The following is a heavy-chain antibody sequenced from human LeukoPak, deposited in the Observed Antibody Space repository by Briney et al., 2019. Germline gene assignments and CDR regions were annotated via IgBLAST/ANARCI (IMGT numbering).Heavy chain of an antibody. Sequence: EASVKVSCKASGGTFSSYAISWVRQAPGQGLEWLGWIDPNSGGTNYAQKFQGRVTMTREMSISSVYMELTRVTSDDTAVYYCAREGSSSWYLYWGQGTLVTVSS. CDR2: IDPNSGGT. D-gene: IGHD6-13*01. J-gene: IGHJ4*02. CDR3: AREGSSSWYLY. V-gene: IGHV1-2*02. CDR1: GGTFSSYA.